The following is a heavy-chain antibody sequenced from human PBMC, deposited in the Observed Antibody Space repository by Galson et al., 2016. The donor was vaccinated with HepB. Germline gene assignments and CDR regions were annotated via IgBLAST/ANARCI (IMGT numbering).Heavy chain of an antibody. J-gene: IGHJ4*02. CDR1: GFTFSTYA. CDR3: AKEHSGYFDY. D-gene: IGHD6-19*01. CDR2: ISDSGGST. V-gene: IGHV3-23*01. Sequence: SLRLACAASGFTFSTYALNWVRQAPGKGLEWVSAISDSGGSTYYAYSVKGRFTNSRDKSKNTLYLQMNSLRAEDQALYYCAKEHSGYFDYWGQGTLVTVSS.